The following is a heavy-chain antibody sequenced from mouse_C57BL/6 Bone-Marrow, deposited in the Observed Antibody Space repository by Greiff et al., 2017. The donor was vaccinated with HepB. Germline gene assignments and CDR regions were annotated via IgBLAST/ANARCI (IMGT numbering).Heavy chain of an antibody. D-gene: IGHD2-3*01. J-gene: IGHJ2*01. V-gene: IGHV3-6*01. CDR3: ARDRGWLPYYFDY. CDR1: GYSITSGYY. Sequence: VQLKESGPGLVKPSQSLSLTCSVTGYSITSGYYWNWIRQFPGNKLEWMGYISYDGSNNYNPSRKNRISITRDTSKNQFFLKLNSVTTEDTATYYCARDRGWLPYYFDYWGQGTTLTVSS. CDR2: ISYDGSN.